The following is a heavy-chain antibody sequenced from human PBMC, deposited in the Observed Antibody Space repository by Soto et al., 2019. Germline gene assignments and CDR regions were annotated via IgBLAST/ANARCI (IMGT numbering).Heavy chain of an antibody. D-gene: IGHD3-9*01. CDR2: INPNSGGT. Sequence: ASVKVSCKASGYTFTGYYMHGVRQTPRQGLEWMGWINPNSGGTNYAQKFQGWVTMTRDTSISTAYMELSRLRSDDTAVYYCARDSVLYDILTGYYQYYYYYGMDVWGQGTTVTVSS. J-gene: IGHJ6*02. CDR1: GYTFTGYY. V-gene: IGHV1-2*04. CDR3: ARDSVLYDILTGYYQYYYYYGMDV.